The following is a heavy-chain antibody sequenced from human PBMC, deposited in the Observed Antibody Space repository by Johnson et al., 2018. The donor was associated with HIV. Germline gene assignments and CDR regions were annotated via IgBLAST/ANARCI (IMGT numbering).Heavy chain of an antibody. CDR3: AKLFLTTDAVDI. V-gene: IGHV3-30-3*02. D-gene: IGHD3-22*01. CDR1: GFTFSSYI. J-gene: IGHJ3*02. CDR2: ISDDGSNK. Sequence: QVQLVESGGGVVQPGRSLRVSCAASGFTFSSYILHWVRQAPGKGLEWVAVISDDGSNKFYADSVKGRFTISRDSSKNTLYLQMNSLRDEDTAVYYCAKLFLTTDAVDIWGQGTMVTVSS.